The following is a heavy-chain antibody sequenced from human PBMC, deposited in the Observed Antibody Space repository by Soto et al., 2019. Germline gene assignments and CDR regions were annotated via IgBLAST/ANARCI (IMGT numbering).Heavy chain of an antibody. Sequence: SETLSLTCTVSGGSISSGGYYRSWIRQHPGKGLEWIGYIYYSGSTYYNPSLKSRVTISVDTSKNQFSLKLSSVTAADTAVYYCARGNSGRTIFGVPNFDYWGQGTLVTVSS. CDR3: ARGNSGRTIFGVPNFDY. D-gene: IGHD3-3*01. CDR1: GGSISSGGYY. CDR2: IYYSGST. J-gene: IGHJ4*02. V-gene: IGHV4-31*03.